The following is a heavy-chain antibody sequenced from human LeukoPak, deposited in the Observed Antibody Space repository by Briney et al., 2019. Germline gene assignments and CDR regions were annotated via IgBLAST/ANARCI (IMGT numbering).Heavy chain of an antibody. Sequence: SETLSLTCAVYGGSFSGYYWSWIRQPPGKGLEWIGEINRSGSTNYNPSLKSRVTISVDTSKNQFSLKLSSVTAADTAVYYCAKDTLIGYSYHTDWGQGTLVTVSS. CDR2: INRSGST. J-gene: IGHJ4*02. D-gene: IGHD5-18*01. V-gene: IGHV4-34*01. CDR1: GGSFSGYY. CDR3: AKDTLIGYSYHTD.